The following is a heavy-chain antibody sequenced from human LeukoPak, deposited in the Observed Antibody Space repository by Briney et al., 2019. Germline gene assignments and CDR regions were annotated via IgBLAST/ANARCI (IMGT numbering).Heavy chain of an antibody. D-gene: IGHD7-27*01. Sequence: GGSLRLSCAASGFIFSTYWMTWVRQAPGEGLEWVATIKYDGNEKYYVDSVRGRFTISRDNAKNSLYLQMNSLTAEDTAVFYCVRESFSRGDFNWGQGTLVSVSS. CDR3: VRESFSRGDFN. V-gene: IGHV3-7*01. CDR2: IKYDGNEK. CDR1: GFIFSTYW. J-gene: IGHJ4*02.